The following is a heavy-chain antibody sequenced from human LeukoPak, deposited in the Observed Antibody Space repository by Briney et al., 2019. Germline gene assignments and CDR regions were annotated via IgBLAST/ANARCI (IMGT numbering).Heavy chain of an antibody. CDR3: ASLCSSTSCYVP. D-gene: IGHD2-2*01. V-gene: IGHV3-21*01. CDR2: ISSSSSYI. CDR1: GFTFSSYS. Sequence: PGGSLRLSCAASGFTFSSYSMNWVRQAPGKGLEWVSSISSSSSYIYYADSVKGRFTISRDNAKNSLYLQMNSLRAEDTAVYYCASLCSSTSCYVPWGQGTLVTVSS. J-gene: IGHJ5*02.